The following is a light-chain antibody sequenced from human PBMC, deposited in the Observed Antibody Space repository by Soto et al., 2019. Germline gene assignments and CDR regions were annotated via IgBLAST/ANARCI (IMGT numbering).Light chain of an antibody. CDR2: WSS. Sequence: DIVMTQSPDYLAVSLGDRATFNCKSSQSILDSSKNTYYLAWYQQKSGQPHQLLIYWSSLRESGVPDRFTGSGSGTDFTLTISSLQAADGGVYYCQQYFTSPWTFGHGTKVQI. V-gene: IGKV4-1*01. CDR3: QQYFTSPWT. CDR1: QSILDSSKNTYY. J-gene: IGKJ1*01.